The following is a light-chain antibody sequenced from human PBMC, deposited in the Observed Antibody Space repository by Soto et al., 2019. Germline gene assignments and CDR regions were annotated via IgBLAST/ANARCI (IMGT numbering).Light chain of an antibody. V-gene: IGKV3-20*01. CDR1: QSVLSSY. CDR2: LAS. Sequence: EIVLTQSPGTLSLSPGERATLSCRASQSVLSSYFAWYQQKPGQAPRLLIYLASSRAAGVPDRFSGSGSGTDFTRTISRREPEDLAVSYCRRDGSSPWTVCQGTKVDI. CDR3: RRDGSSPWT. J-gene: IGKJ1*01.